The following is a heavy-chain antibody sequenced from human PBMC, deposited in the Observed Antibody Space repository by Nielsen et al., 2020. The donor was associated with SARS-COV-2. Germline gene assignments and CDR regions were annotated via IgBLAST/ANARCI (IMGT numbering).Heavy chain of an antibody. CDR2: IWYDGSNK. V-gene: IGHV3-33*06. CDR1: GITFSNYG. D-gene: IGHD6-25*01. J-gene: IGHJ6*02. Sequence: GESLKISCAASGITFSNYGMHWVRQAPGKGLEWVAVIWYDGSNKYYADSVKGRFTISRDNSKNTLYLQMNSLRAEDTAVYNCAKTVAANFYYYYGMDVWGQGTTVTVSS. CDR3: AKTVAANFYYYYGMDV.